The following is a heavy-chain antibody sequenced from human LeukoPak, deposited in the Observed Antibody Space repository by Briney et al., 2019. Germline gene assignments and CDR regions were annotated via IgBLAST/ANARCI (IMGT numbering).Heavy chain of an antibody. J-gene: IGHJ5*02. D-gene: IGHD2-15*01. V-gene: IGHV1-2*06. CDR3: ARGYCSGGTCYLVENWFDP. CDR2: INPNSGDT. Sequence: ASVKVSCKASGYTFTVYYMYWVRQAPGQGLEWMGRINPNSGDTDYAQNFQGRVTMTRDTSISTAYMELTNLRSDDTAVYYCARGYCSGGTCYLVENWFDPWGQGTLVAVSS. CDR1: GYTFTVYY.